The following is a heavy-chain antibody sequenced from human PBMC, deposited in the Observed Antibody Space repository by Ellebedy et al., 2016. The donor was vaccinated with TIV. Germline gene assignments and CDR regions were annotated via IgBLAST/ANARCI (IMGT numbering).Heavy chain of an antibody. CDR1: GFSFSSYW. V-gene: IGHV3-7*01. CDR3: ARAGSGSYATYFDY. CDR2: IKQDGSEK. D-gene: IGHD1-26*01. J-gene: IGHJ4*02. Sequence: GESLKISXAASGFSFSSYWMSWVRQTPGKGLECVANIKQDGSEKYYVDSAKGRFTISRDNAENSLSLQMNSLRAEDTAVYYCARAGSGSYATYFDYWGQGTLVTVSS.